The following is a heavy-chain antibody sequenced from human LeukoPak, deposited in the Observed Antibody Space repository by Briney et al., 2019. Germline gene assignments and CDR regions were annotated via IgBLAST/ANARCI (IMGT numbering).Heavy chain of an antibody. Sequence: ASVRVSCKASDYTLSTYVISWVRQAPGQGPEWMGWISPYKDNAIYAQKFQGRLTMTTDTSTGTAYMELRSLTTDDTAVYYCATAQDYGEYVLGYFDYWGQGTLVTVSS. J-gene: IGHJ4*02. CDR2: ISPYKDNA. CDR1: DYTLSTYV. V-gene: IGHV1-18*01. D-gene: IGHD4-17*01. CDR3: ATAQDYGEYVLGYFDY.